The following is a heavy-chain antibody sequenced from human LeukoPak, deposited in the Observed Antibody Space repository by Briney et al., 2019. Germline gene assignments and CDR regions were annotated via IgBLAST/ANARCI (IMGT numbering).Heavy chain of an antibody. D-gene: IGHD4-17*01. CDR3: AKDRDDYGDDC. CDR1: GFTFDDFG. CDR2: IRSDETNN. Sequence: GGSLRLSCAASGFTFDDFGMHWVRQAPGKGLEWVALIRSDETNNYYVDSVKGRFTISRDNSKNTLYLQMTSLRVEDTAVYYCAKDRDDYGDDCWGQGILVTVST. V-gene: IGHV3-30*02. J-gene: IGHJ4*02.